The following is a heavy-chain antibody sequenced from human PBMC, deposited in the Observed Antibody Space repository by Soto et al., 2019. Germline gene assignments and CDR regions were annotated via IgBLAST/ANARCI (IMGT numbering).Heavy chain of an antibody. CDR2: ITLKTDGETT. CDR1: GFSFDNAW. CDR3: TTDPPVGLMGLGS. V-gene: IGHV3-15*07. Sequence: KPGGSLRLSCAASGFSFDNAWVNWVRQATGKGLEWVALITLKTDGETTHYAAPVKGRFTVSRDDPKNTVYLQMNTLQTEDTAVYYCTTDPPVGLMGLGSWGQGTMVTVSS. D-gene: IGHD2-8*01. J-gene: IGHJ5*02.